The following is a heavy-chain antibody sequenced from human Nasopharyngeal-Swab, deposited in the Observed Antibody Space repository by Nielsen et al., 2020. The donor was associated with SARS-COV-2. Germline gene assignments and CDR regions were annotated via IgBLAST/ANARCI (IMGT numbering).Heavy chain of an antibody. D-gene: IGHD3-3*01. CDR3: AKDATYYDFWSGLFDY. J-gene: IGHJ4*02. CDR1: GFTFSSYG. CDR2: ISYDGSNK. Sequence: GGSLRLSCAASGFTFSSYGMHWVRQAPGKGLEWVAVISYDGSNKHYADSVKGRFTISRDNSKNTLYLQMNSLRAEDTAVYYCAKDATYYDFWSGLFDYWGQGTLVTVSS. V-gene: IGHV3-30*18.